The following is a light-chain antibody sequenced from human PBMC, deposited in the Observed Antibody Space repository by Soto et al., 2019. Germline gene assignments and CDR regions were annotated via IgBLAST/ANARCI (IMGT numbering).Light chain of an antibody. V-gene: IGKV1-27*01. J-gene: IGKJ4*01. Sequence: DIPMTQSPSSLSASVGDRVTITCRASQGISNYLAWYQQKPGKVPKLLIYAKSTLQSGVPPRFSGSGSGTDFTLTISSLQPEDVATYYCQKYDSVPNTFGGGTKVEIK. CDR1: QGISNY. CDR3: QKYDSVPNT. CDR2: AKS.